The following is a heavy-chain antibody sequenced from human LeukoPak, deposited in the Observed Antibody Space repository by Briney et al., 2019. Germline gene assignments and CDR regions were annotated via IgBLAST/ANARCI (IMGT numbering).Heavy chain of an antibody. V-gene: IGHV3-23*01. CDR1: GFTFSSQA. Sequence: PGGSLRLSCAASGFTFSSQAMTWVRQAPGKGLEWVSAISGSGGSTYYADSVKGRFTISRDNSKNTLYLQMNSLRAEDTAVYYCAKIANYYDFWSGYYGPYYFDYWGQGTLVTVSS. J-gene: IGHJ4*02. D-gene: IGHD3-3*01. CDR2: ISGSGGST. CDR3: AKIANYYDFWSGYYGPYYFDY.